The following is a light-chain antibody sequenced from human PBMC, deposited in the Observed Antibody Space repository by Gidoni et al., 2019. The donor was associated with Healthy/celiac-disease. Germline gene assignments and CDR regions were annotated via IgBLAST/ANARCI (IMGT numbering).Light chain of an antibody. J-gene: IGKJ5*01. CDR2: AAS. V-gene: IGKV1-39*01. Sequence: DIQMTQSPSSLSASVGDRVTITCRASQSISSYLNWYQQKPGKAPKLLIYAASSLQSGVPSRFSGSGSGTDFTLTISSLQPEDFATYYCQQSYSTPGPITFGQXTRLEIK. CDR3: QQSYSTPGPIT. CDR1: QSISSY.